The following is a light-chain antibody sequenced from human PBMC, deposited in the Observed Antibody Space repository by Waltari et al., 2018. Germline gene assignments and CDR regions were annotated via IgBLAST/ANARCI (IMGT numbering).Light chain of an antibody. CDR2: DAS. J-gene: IGKJ5*01. V-gene: IGKV3-11*01. Sequence: EIVLTQSPATLSLSPGERATLSCRASQSVSSYLAWYQQKPGQAPRLLIYDASNSATGIPARFSGSGSGTDFTLTISSLEPEDFAVYYCQQRSNWPPITFGQGTRLEIK. CDR1: QSVSSY. CDR3: QQRSNWPPIT.